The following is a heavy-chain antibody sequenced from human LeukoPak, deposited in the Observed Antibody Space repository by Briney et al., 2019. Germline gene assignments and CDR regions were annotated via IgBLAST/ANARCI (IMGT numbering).Heavy chain of an antibody. Sequence: GASVKVSCKASGGTFSSYAISWVRQAPGQGLEWMGWMNPNSGNTGYAQKFQGRVTMTRNTSISTAYMELSSLRSEDTAVYYCARGSPDDAFDIWGQGTMVTVSS. V-gene: IGHV1-8*02. CDR2: MNPNSGNT. CDR1: GGTFSSYA. J-gene: IGHJ3*02. CDR3: ARGSPDDAFDI.